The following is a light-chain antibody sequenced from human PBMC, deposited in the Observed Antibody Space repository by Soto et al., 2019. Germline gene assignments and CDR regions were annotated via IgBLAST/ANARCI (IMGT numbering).Light chain of an antibody. V-gene: IGKV3-11*01. CDR1: RSVSSY. CDR3: QHRSIWPVS. CDR2: DAS. J-gene: IGKJ5*01. Sequence: ETVMTQSPSHLSGSPGERANISWWASRSVSSYLAWYQQKNGQAPRLLIFDASNRATGIPARFSGSGSATDFNLTISSLETEDFAVYYCQHRSIWPVSFGQGTRLEIK.